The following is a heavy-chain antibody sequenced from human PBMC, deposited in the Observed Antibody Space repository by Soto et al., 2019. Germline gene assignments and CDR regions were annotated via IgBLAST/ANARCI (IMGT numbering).Heavy chain of an antibody. Sequence: PSETLSLTCAVSRFSISSGYFWGWIRQPPGKGPEWLGSIYHSGTTYYNPSVKGRVTISVDTSKNQFSLKMSSVTAAGTAVYYCARDSSGYYWFDPWGQGTLVTVSS. CDR2: IYHSGTT. V-gene: IGHV4-38-2*02. J-gene: IGHJ5*02. CDR1: RFSISSGYF. D-gene: IGHD3-22*01. CDR3: ARDSSGYYWFDP.